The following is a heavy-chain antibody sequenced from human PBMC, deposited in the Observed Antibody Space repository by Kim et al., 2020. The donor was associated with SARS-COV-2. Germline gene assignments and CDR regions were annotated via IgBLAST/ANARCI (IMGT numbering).Heavy chain of an antibody. J-gene: IGHJ4*02. V-gene: IGHV3-53*01. Sequence: GGSLRLSCAASGFTVSSNYMSWVRQAPGKGLEWVSVIYSGGKTSYADSVNGRFTISRDNSKNTLYLQMNSLRAEDTAVYYCARVSSGWLVYWGQGTLVTVSS. D-gene: IGHD6-19*01. CDR3: ARVSSGWLVY. CDR1: GFTVSSNY. CDR2: IYSGGKT.